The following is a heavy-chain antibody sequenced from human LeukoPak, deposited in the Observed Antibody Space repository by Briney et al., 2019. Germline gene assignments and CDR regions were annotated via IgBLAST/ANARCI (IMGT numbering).Heavy chain of an antibody. V-gene: IGHV4-38-2*02. CDR3: ARERRTLYFDY. Sequence: SETLSLTCTVSGYSISSGYYWGWIRQPPGKGLEWIGSIYHSGSTYYNPSLKSRVTISVDTSKNQFSLKLSSVTAADTAVYYCARERRTLYFDYWGQGTLVIVSS. D-gene: IGHD1-1*01. CDR1: GYSISSGYY. J-gene: IGHJ4*02. CDR2: IYHSGST.